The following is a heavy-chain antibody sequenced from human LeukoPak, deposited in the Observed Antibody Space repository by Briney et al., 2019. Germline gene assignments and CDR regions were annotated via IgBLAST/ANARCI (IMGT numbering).Heavy chain of an antibody. D-gene: IGHD6-13*01. J-gene: IGHJ4*02. V-gene: IGHV4-38-2*02. Sequence: SETLSLTCTVSGYSISSGYYWGWIRQPPGKGLEWIGSIYHSGSTYYNPSLKSRVTISVDTSKNQFSLKLSSVTAADTAVYYCARVVGQQLVQNWGQGTLVTVSS. CDR2: IYHSGST. CDR3: ARVVGQQLVQN. CDR1: GYSISSGYY.